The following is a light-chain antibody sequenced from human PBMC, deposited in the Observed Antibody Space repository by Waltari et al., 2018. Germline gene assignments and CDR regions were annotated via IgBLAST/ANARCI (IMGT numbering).Light chain of an antibody. J-gene: IGKJ3*01. CDR1: RVLYNANKKNC. Sequence: RVLYNANKKNCLTWYQQKPGKPPKLLIYWASTRASGVPDRFSGSGSASDFTLTISSLQAEDVAVYDCQQYYDTPFTFGPGTKVDI. CDR3: QQYYDTPFT. V-gene: IGKV4-1*01. CDR2: WAS.